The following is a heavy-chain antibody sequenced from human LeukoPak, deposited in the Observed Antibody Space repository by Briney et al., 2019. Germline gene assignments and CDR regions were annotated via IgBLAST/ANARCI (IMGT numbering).Heavy chain of an antibody. V-gene: IGHV4-39*07. D-gene: IGHD6-25*01. CDR3: ARIIIRVYERRFDY. CDR1: GRSLSGSDYY. J-gene: IGHJ4*02. CDR2: IFYSGST. Sequence: PSETLSLTCTVSGRSLSGSDYYWGWIRQSPGKGLEWIGSIFYSGSTYYNPSLKSRATISVDTSKNQFSLKLSSVTAADTAVYYCARIIIRVYERRFDYWGQGTLVTVSS.